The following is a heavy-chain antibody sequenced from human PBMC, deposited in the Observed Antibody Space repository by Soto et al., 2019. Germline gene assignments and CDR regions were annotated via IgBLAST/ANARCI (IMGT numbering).Heavy chain of an antibody. CDR2: TYYRSKWYY. CDR1: GDSVSSNSAG. CDR3: ARGEQYSGGIFDY. V-gene: IGHV6-1*01. J-gene: IGHJ4*01. D-gene: IGHD1-26*01. Sequence: SQTLSLTCAITGDSVSSNSAGWSWVRQSPSRGLEWLGRTYYRSKWYYEYAVSVRGRITINPATSKNQYSLQLNSVTPEDTAVYFCARGEQYSGGIFDYWGQGTLVTVSS.